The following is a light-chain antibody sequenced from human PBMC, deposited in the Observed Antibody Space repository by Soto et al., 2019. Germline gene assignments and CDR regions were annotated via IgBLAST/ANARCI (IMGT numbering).Light chain of an antibody. CDR3: QQYNNWPLT. J-gene: IGKJ4*01. V-gene: IGKV3-15*01. Sequence: EIVMTQSPATLSVSPGERSTVSCRASQSVSSNLAWYQQKPGQAPRLLIYGASTGATAIPARFNGSGSGTEFTLTISSLLSEDFAVYYCQQYNNWPLTFGGGTKVEIK. CDR1: QSVSSN. CDR2: GAS.